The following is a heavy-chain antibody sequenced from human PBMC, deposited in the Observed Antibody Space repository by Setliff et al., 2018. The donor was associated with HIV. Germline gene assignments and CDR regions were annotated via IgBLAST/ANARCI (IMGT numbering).Heavy chain of an antibody. V-gene: IGHV5-51*01. Sequence: PGESLKISCEASGYTFTDYWVGWVRQMPGKGLEWMGIIYPSDSETKYSPSFQGHVTISADKSITTAYLHWNSLQASDTATYYCARHGYCTGTSCYPTRVDYWGQGTLVTSPQ. J-gene: IGHJ4*02. D-gene: IGHD2-2*03. CDR3: ARHGYCTGTSCYPTRVDY. CDR1: GYTFTDYW. CDR2: IYPSDSET.